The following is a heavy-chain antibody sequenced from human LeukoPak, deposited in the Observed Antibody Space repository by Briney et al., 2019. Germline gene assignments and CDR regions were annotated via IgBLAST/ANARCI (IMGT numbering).Heavy chain of an antibody. V-gene: IGHV1-18*01. CDR3: ARGDHYGDYSFGNWFDP. CDR2: ISAYNGHT. J-gene: IGHJ5*02. Sequence: ASVKVSCKASGYTFTSYGISWVRQAPGQGLEWMGWISAYNGHTNYAEKLQGRVTMTTDTSTSTAYMELSRLRSDDTAVYYCARGDHYGDYSFGNWFDPWGQGTLVTVSS. CDR1: GYTFTSYG. D-gene: IGHD4-17*01.